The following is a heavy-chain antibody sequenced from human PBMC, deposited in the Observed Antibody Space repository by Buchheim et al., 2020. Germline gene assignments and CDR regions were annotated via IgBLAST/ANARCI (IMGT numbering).Heavy chain of an antibody. J-gene: IGHJ6*02. CDR3: ARDNHCNSTSCLNIHYYYYYGMDV. CDR1: GFTFSSYS. V-gene: IGHV3-21*01. D-gene: IGHD2-2*01. Sequence: EVQLVESGGGLVKPGGSLRLSCAASGFTFSSYSMNWVRQAPGKGLEWVSSISSSSSYIYYADSVKGRFTISRDNAKNSLYLQMNSLRAEDTAVYYCARDNHCNSTSCLNIHYYYYYGMDVWGQGTT. CDR2: ISSSSSYI.